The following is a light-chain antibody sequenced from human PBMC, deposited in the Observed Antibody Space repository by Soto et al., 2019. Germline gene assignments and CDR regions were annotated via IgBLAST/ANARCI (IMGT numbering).Light chain of an antibody. V-gene: IGKV3-11*01. CDR3: QQRSNWPRM. Sequence: EIVLTQSPATLSLSPGERATLSCRASQSVSSYLAWYQQKPGQAPRLLIYDASNRATGIPARFSGSGSGTDFTLTISSLEPEDFVVYYCQQRSNWPRMFGQGTTVEIK. CDR1: QSVSSY. J-gene: IGKJ1*01. CDR2: DAS.